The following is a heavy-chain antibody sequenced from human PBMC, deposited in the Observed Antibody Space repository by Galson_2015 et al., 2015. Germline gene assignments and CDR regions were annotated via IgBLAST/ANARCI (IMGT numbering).Heavy chain of an antibody. CDR1: GGSFSGYN. CDR2: INHRGDT. Sequence: SETLSLTCAVYGGSFSGYNWTWIRQPPGKGLEWIGEINHRGDTDYNPSLRSRVTISVDTSKNQFSLRLNSMTAADTALYYCARGEGSDTSEGLDSWGQGTLVTVSS. J-gene: IGHJ4*02. CDR3: ARGEGSDTSEGLDS. D-gene: IGHD1-26*01. V-gene: IGHV4-34*01.